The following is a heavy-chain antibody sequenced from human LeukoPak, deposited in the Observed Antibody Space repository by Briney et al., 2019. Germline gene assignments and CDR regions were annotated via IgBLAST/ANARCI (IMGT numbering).Heavy chain of an antibody. CDR2: ISGSGGST. D-gene: IGHD1-26*01. J-gene: IGHJ3*02. CDR1: GFTFSSYA. Sequence: GGSLRLSWAASGFTFSSYAMSWVRQAPGKGLEWVSVISGSGGSTYYADSVKGRFTISRDNSKNTLYLQMNSLRAEDTAVYYCQRETDAFDIWGQGTMVTVSS. V-gene: IGHV3-23*01. CDR3: QRETDAFDI.